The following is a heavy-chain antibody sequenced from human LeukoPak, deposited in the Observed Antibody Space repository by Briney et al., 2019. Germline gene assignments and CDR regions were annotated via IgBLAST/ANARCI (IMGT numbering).Heavy chain of an antibody. V-gene: IGHV3-21*01. CDR3: ARHRTASDY. CDR1: GFTSITYT. D-gene: IGHD3-16*02. Sequence: GGSLRLSCAASGFTSITYTMNWVRQAPGKGLEWVSSISGTSSYIYYADSVKGRFTISRDNAKDSLSLQMNSLRAEDTAVYYCARHRTASDYWGRGTLVTVSS. CDR2: ISGTSSYI. J-gene: IGHJ4*02.